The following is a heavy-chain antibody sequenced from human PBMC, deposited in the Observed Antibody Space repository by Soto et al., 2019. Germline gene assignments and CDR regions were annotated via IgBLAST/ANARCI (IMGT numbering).Heavy chain of an antibody. CDR2: IYYSGST. J-gene: IGHJ4*02. D-gene: IGHD3-9*01. Sequence: SETLSLTCTVSGGSISSYYWSWIRQPPGKGLEWIGYIYYSGSTNYNPSLKSRVTISVDTSKNQFSLKLSSVTAADTAVYYCARGLVTAPTTFDYWGQGTLVTVSS. CDR1: GGSISSYY. CDR3: ARGLVTAPTTFDY. V-gene: IGHV4-59*08.